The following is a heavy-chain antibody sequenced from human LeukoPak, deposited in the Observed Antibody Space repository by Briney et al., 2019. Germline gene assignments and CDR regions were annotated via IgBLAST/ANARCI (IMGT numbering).Heavy chain of an antibody. CDR2: YDPEDGET. J-gene: IGHJ4*02. D-gene: IGHD3-10*01. CDR1: VYTLTELS. Sequence: GASVKVSCKVSVYTLTELSMHWVRQAPGKGLEWMGGYDPEDGETIYAQKFQGRVTMTEDTSTDTAYMELSSLRSEDTAVYYCASGLGYYYGSGSYNDYWGQGTLVTVSS. V-gene: IGHV1-24*01. CDR3: ASGLGYYYGSGSYNDY.